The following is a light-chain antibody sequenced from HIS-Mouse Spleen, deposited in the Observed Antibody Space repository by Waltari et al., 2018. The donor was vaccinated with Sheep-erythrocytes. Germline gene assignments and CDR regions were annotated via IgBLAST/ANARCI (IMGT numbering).Light chain of an antibody. J-gene: IGKJ2*01. V-gene: IGKV1-6*01. Sequence: AIQMTKSPSSLSASVGDRVTITCRASQGIRNDLGWYQQKPGKAPKLLLYAASSLQSGVPSMFSGSGSGTDFTLTISSLQPEDFATYYCLQDYNYPYTFGQGTKLEIK. CDR1: QGIRND. CDR2: AAS. CDR3: LQDYNYPYT.